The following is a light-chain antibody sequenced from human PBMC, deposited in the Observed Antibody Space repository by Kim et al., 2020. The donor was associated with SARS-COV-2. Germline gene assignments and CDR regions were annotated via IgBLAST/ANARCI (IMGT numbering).Light chain of an antibody. J-gene: IGLJ1*01. CDR1: SSGVGGYNY. V-gene: IGLV2-14*04. CDR2: DVS. CDR3: SSYTTSSTYV. Sequence: GQSISISCTGTSSGVGGYNYVSWYQQHPGKAPKLMIYDVSKRPSGVSHRFSGSKSGNTASLTISGLQAEDETDYYCSSYTTSSTYVFGTGTKVTVL.